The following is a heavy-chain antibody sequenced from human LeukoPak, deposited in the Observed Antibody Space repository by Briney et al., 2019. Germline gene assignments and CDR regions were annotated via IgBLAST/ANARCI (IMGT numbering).Heavy chain of an antibody. V-gene: IGHV3-7*01. J-gene: IGHJ4*02. CDR1: GFTFSSYY. CDR2: IRQDGSEK. CDR3: ARRRYSGSSQHFDY. D-gene: IGHD1-26*01. Sequence: GGSLRLSCAASGFTFSSYYMNWVRQAPGKGLEWVANIRQDGSEKYYVDSVKGRFTISRDNAKNSLFLQMNSLRAEDTAVYYCARRRYSGSSQHFDYWGQGTLVTVSS.